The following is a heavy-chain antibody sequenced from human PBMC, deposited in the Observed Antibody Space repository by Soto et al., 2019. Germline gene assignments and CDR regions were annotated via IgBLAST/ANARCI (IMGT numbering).Heavy chain of an antibody. D-gene: IGHD6-13*01. V-gene: IGHV4-61*01. CDR2: IYYSGST. Sequence: QVQLQESGPGLVKPSETLSLTCTVSGGSVSSGSYYWSWIRQPPGKGLERIGNIYYSGSTNYNPSLKRRVTRSVDTSKNQFSLKLSSVTAADTAVYYCARGMVVGIAAAGPRGFDYWGQGTLVTVSS. J-gene: IGHJ4*02. CDR3: ARGMVVGIAAAGPRGFDY. CDR1: GGSVSSGSYY.